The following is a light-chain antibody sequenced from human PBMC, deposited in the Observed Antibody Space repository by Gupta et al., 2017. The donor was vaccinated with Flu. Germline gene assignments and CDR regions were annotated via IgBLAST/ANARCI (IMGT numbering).Light chain of an antibody. CDR3: QQSYSTPRT. V-gene: IGKV1-39*01. J-gene: IGKJ1*01. CDR2: AAS. CDR1: QSISSY. Sequence: PSSLSASVGDRVTITCRASQSISSYLNWYQQKPGKAPKLLIYAASSLQSGVPSRFSGSGSGTDFTPTISSLQPEDFATYYCQQSYSTPRTFGQGTKVEIK.